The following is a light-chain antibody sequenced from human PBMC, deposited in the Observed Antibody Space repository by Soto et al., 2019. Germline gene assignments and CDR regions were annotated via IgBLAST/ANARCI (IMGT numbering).Light chain of an antibody. J-gene: IGKJ4*01. CDR3: QQRYKWLT. V-gene: IGKV3D-20*02. CDR2: GAF. Sequence: EIVLTQSPGTLSLSPGERVTLYCKASQRVSNSYLAWYQQRPGQAPRLLIYGAFSRATDAPDRFSGSESGTDFTLTISSLESEDSGIYYCQQRYKWLTFGGGTKVDIK. CDR1: QRVSNSY.